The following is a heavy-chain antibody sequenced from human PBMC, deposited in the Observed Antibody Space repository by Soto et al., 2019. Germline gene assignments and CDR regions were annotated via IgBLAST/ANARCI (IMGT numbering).Heavy chain of an antibody. CDR2: IIPILGIA. D-gene: IGHD5-12*01. J-gene: IGHJ3*02. V-gene: IGHV1-69*02. Sequence: SVKVSCKASGGTFSSYTISWVRHAPGQGLEWMGRIIPILGIANYAQKFQGRVTITADKSTSTAYMELSSLRSEDTAVYYCARAQYSGYDSVDDAFDIWGQGTMVTVSS. CDR1: GGTFSSYT. CDR3: ARAQYSGYDSVDDAFDI.